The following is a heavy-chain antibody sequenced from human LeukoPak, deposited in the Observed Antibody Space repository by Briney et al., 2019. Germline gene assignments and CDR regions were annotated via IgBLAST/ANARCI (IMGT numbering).Heavy chain of an antibody. CDR1: GFTFTSSA. CDR2: TVVGSGNT. V-gene: IGHV1-58*02. Sequence: SVKVSCKASGFTFTSSAMQWVRQARGQRLEWIGWTVVGSGNTNYAQKFQERVTITRDTSTSTVYMELRSLRSDDTAVYYCARGSPPRRNYDSRGYYSYYFDYWGQGTLVTVSS. CDR3: ARGSPPRRNYDSRGYYSYYFDY. D-gene: IGHD3-22*01. J-gene: IGHJ4*02.